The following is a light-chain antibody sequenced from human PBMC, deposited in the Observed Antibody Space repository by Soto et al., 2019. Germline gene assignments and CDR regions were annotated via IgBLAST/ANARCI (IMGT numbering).Light chain of an antibody. Sequence: IQLTQSPSSLSASVGDRVTLTCRARQGITSYLAWYQQKPGKAPELLIYGASTLQSGVPSRFSGSGSGTDFTLTISSLQPEDFATYYCQQLNDYPITFGQGTRLEIK. V-gene: IGKV1-9*01. CDR3: QQLNDYPIT. CDR2: GAS. CDR1: QGITSY. J-gene: IGKJ5*01.